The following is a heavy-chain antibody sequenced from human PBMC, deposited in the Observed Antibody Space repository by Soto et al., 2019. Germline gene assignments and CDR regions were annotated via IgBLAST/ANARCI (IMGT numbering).Heavy chain of an antibody. CDR3: AKDGGPSTMIVVEINGIDY. V-gene: IGHV3-23*01. Sequence: RLSCAASGFTFSSYAMSWVRQAPGKGLEWLSAISGSGGSTYYADSVKGRFTISRDNSKNTLYLQMNSLRAENTAVYYCAKDGGPSTMIVVEINGIDYWGQGTLVTVSS. CDR1: GFTFSSYA. CDR2: ISGSGGST. J-gene: IGHJ4*02. D-gene: IGHD3-22*01.